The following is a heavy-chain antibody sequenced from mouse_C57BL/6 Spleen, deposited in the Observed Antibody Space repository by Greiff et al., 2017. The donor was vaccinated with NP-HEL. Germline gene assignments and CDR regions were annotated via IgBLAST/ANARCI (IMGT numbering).Heavy chain of an antibody. CDR2: ISSGSSTI. CDR1: GFTFSDYG. Sequence: DVMLVESGGGLVKPGGSLKLSCAASGFTFSDYGMHWVRQAPEKGLEWVAYISSGSSTIYYADPVKGRFTISRDNAKNTLFLQMTSLRSEDTAMYYCARPGYYGSYYFDYWGQGTTLTVSS. CDR3: ARPGYYGSYYFDY. J-gene: IGHJ2*01. V-gene: IGHV5-17*01. D-gene: IGHD1-1*01.